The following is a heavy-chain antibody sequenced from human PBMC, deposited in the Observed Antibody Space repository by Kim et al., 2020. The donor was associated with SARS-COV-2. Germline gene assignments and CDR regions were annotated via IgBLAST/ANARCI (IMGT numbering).Heavy chain of an antibody. CDR2: GNP. Sequence: GNPTYAQGFTGRFVFSLDTSVSTAYLQISSLKAEDTAVYYCGSGGALMDVWGQGTTVTVSS. D-gene: IGHD3-10*01. V-gene: IGHV7-4-1*02. J-gene: IGHJ6*02. CDR3: GSGGALMDV.